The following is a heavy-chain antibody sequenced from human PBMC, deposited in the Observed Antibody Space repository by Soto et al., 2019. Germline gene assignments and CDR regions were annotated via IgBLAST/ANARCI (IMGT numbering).Heavy chain of an antibody. CDR3: ARGILDNWNPNRFYY. J-gene: IGHJ4*02. Sequence: QVQLQESGPGLVKPSETLSLTCTVSGGSVSIGAYYWSWIRQPPGKRLEWIGSIYDSGSTDYNPSLKSRVTISLDRSKNQFSLKLSAVIVADTAIYYCARGILDNWNPNRFYYCDQETLVTVSS. D-gene: IGHD1-20*01. V-gene: IGHV4-61*08. CDR1: GGSVSIGAYY. CDR2: IYDSGST.